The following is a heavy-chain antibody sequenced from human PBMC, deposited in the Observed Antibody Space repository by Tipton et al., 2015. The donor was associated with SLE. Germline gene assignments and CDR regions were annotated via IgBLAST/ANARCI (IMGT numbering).Heavy chain of an antibody. D-gene: IGHD4-17*01. CDR2: ISTYNGNT. CDR3: ARAVTTGLYWYFDL. Sequence: QSGAEVKNPGASVKVSCKASAYTFTTYSISWVRQAPGQGLEWMGWISTYNGNTNYAQKLQGRVTMTTDTSTSTAYMELRSLRSDDTAVYYRARAVTTGLYWYFDLWGRGTLVTVSS. CDR1: AYTFTTYS. V-gene: IGHV1-18*01. J-gene: IGHJ2*01.